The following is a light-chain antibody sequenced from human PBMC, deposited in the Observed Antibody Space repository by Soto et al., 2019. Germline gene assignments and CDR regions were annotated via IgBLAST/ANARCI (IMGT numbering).Light chain of an antibody. CDR3: QQLNSYPIT. J-gene: IGKJ5*01. CDR1: QGISSY. V-gene: IGKV1-9*01. Sequence: DIQLTQSPSFLSASVGDRVTITCRASQGISSYLAWYQQKPGKAPKLLINAASTLQSGVPSRFSGSGSGTEFTLTISSLQPADFATYCCQQLNSYPITFGQGTRLAIK. CDR2: AAS.